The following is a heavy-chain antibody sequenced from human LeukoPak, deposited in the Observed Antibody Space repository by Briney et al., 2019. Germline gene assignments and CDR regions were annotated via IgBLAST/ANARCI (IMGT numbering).Heavy chain of an antibody. CDR1: GGSISSGDYY. CDR3: ARELYCSGGSCSLGVFDI. CDR2: IYYSGST. Sequence: SETLSLTCTVSGGSISSGDYYWSWIRQPPGKGLEWIGYIYYSGSTYYNPSLKSRVTISVDTSKNQFSLKLSSVTAADTAVYYCARELYCSGGSCSLGVFDIWGQGTMVTVSS. V-gene: IGHV4-30-4*01. J-gene: IGHJ3*02. D-gene: IGHD2-15*01.